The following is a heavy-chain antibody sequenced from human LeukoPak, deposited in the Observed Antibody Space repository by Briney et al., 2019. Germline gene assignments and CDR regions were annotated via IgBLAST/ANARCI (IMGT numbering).Heavy chain of an antibody. CDR2: IYHSGST. J-gene: IGHJ6*03. D-gene: IGHD3-10*01. CDR1: GYSISSGYY. CDR3: ARDLRYYYMDV. V-gene: IGHV4-38-2*02. Sequence: SETLSLTCTVSGYSISSGYYWGWIRQPPGQGLEWIGSIYHSGSTYYNPSLKSRVTISVDTSKNQFSLKLSSVTAADTAVYYCARDLRYYYMDVWGKGTTVTVSS.